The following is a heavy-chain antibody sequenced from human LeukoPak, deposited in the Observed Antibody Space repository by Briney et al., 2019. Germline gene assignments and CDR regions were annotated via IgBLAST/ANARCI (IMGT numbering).Heavy chain of an antibody. D-gene: IGHD6-13*01. V-gene: IGHV1-46*01. CDR2: INPSGGST. Sequence: ASVKVSCKASGHTFTGYYMHWVRQAPGQGLEWMGIINPSGGSTSYAQKFQGRVTMTRDTSTSTVYMELSSLRSEDTAVYYCARDRGIAAAGRWFDPWGQGTLVTVSS. CDR3: ARDRGIAAAGRWFDP. CDR1: GHTFTGYY. J-gene: IGHJ5*02.